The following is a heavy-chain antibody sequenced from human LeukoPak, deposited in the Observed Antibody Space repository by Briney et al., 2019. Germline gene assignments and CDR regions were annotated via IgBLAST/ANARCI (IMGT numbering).Heavy chain of an antibody. CDR2: ISTSGGIM. J-gene: IGHJ5*02. D-gene: IGHD3-16*01. Sequence: PGGSLRLSCTASGFSFTDYYMAWIRQAPGKGLEWLSYISTSGGIMSYADSVKGRFTISRDNAKNSVYLQIDSLRAEDTAMYYCARDRQFRLHDPWGQGILVTVSS. CDR3: ARDRQFRLHDP. V-gene: IGHV3-11*01. CDR1: GFSFTDYY.